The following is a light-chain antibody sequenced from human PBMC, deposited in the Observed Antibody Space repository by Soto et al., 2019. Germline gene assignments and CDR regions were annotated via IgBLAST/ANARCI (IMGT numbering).Light chain of an antibody. CDR2: DAS. CDR3: QQRSNLAIFT. V-gene: IGKV3-11*01. J-gene: IGKJ3*01. CDR1: QSVSSY. Sequence: EIVLTQSPATLSLSPGERATLSCRASQSVSSYLAWYQQKPGQAPRLLIYDASNRATGIPARFSGSGSGTDFTLTISSLEPEDFAVYYCQQRSNLAIFTFGPGTKVD.